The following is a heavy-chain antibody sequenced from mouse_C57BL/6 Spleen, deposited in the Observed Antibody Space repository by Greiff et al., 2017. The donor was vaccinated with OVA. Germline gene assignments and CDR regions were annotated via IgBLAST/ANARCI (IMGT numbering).Heavy chain of an antibody. CDR2: IDPENGDT. V-gene: IGHV14-4*01. J-gene: IGHJ2*01. CDR1: GFNIKDDY. D-gene: IGHD1-1*02. CDR3: AGLEKGMAVVDY. Sequence: EVKLVASGAELVRPGASVTLSCPASGFNIKDDYMHWVKQRPEQGLEWIGWIDPENGDTEYASNVQGKAPITADTSSNHDYLQLSKLTSEDTAVYYSAGLEKGMAVVDYWGQGTTLTVSS.